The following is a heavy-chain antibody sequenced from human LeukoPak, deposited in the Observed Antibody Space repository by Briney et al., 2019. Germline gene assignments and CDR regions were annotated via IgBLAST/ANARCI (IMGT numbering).Heavy chain of an antibody. CDR3: AKSNGYGLIDI. CDR2: LYYTGST. CDR1: GGSISSSHY. V-gene: IGHV4-39*07. D-gene: IGHD3-22*01. Sequence: SETLSLTCTVSGGSISSSHYWGWIRQSPGKGLEWIASLYYTGSTHYNPSLQSQFTISGDTSKNQFSLKLRSVTAADTAVYYCAKSNGYGLIDIWGQGTMVTVSS. J-gene: IGHJ3*02.